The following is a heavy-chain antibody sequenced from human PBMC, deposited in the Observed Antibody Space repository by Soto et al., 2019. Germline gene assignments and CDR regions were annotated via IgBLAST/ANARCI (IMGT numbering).Heavy chain of an antibody. CDR3: ARLGITSGYYMDV. Sequence: PSETLSLTCTVAGGSINTYYWSWIRQPPGKGLEWIGYTYYSGSTNYNPSLKSRVTISVDTSKNQFSLKLSSVTAADTAVYYCARLGITSGYYMDVWGKGTTVTVSS. J-gene: IGHJ6*03. V-gene: IGHV4-59*08. CDR1: GGSINTYY. CDR2: TYYSGST. D-gene: IGHD3-10*01.